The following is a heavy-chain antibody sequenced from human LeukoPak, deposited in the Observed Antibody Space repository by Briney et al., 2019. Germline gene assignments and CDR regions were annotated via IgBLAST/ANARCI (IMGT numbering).Heavy chain of an antibody. CDR2: MYHSGTT. Sequence: PSETLSLTAAVSGYSMNSGYYWGWIRQTPGKGLEWIGSMYHSGTTFYNPSLKSRVTISIDTSKNHLSLRLGSVTAADTAGYYCARLDNSAWDFDYWGQGTLVTVSS. J-gene: IGHJ4*02. V-gene: IGHV4-38-2*01. CDR1: GYSMNSGYY. D-gene: IGHD6-19*01. CDR3: ARLDNSAWDFDY.